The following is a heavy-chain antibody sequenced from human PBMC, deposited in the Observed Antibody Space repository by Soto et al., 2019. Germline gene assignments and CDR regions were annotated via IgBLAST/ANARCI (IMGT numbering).Heavy chain of an antibody. CDR3: ARVPGDYLYYYYYGMDV. V-gene: IGHV3-30-3*01. J-gene: IGHJ6*02. CDR1: RFTFSSYA. Sequence: GGSLRLSCAASRFTFSSYAMNWVRQAPGKGLEWVAIISYDGSKKYYADSVKGRFTISRDSSKNTLYLQMNSLRAEDTAVYYCARVPGDYLYYYYYGMDVCGQGTTVTVSS. CDR2: ISYDGSKK. D-gene: IGHD4-17*01.